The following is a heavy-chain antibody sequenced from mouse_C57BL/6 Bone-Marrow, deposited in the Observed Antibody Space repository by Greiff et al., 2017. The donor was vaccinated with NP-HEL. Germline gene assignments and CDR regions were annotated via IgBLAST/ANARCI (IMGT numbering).Heavy chain of an antibody. J-gene: IGHJ2*01. D-gene: IGHD4-1*01. Sequence: VQLVESGAELARPGASVKLSCKASGYTFTSYGISWVKQRTGQGLEWIGEIYPRSGNTYYNEKFKGKATLTADKSSSTAYMELRSLTSEDSAVYFCARRNWDYFDYWGQGTTLTVSS. CDR2: IYPRSGNT. CDR3: ARRNWDYFDY. CDR1: GYTFTSYG. V-gene: IGHV1-81*01.